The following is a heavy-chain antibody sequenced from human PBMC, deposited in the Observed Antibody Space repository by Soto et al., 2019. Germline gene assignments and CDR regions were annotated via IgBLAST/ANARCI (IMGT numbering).Heavy chain of an antibody. Sequence: RRLSCAGAGFTLSSYDMHWVRQAPGKGLEWVALISYDGSNTYFADSVKGRFTISRDNSKNTLYLQTNSLRPEDTAVYYCVKGRGGSAEFDSWGQGTLVTVSS. CDR1: GFTLSSYD. CDR3: VKGRGGSAEFDS. V-gene: IGHV3-30*18. J-gene: IGHJ4*02. D-gene: IGHD3-10*01. CDR2: ISYDGSNT.